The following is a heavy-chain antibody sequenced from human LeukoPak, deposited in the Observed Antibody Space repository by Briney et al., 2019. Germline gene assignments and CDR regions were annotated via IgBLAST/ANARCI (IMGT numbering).Heavy chain of an antibody. CDR3: ARGPNGWWLRDGYYYYMDV. D-gene: IGHD2-15*01. CDR1: GGSISSSSYY. J-gene: IGHJ6*03. V-gene: IGHV4-39*07. CDR2: IYYSGST. Sequence: SETLSLTCTVSGGSISSSSYYWGWIRQPPGKGLEWIGSIYYSGSTYYNPSLKSRVTISVDTSKNQFSLKLSSVTAADTAVYYCARGPNGWWLRDGYYYYMDVWGKGTTVTVSS.